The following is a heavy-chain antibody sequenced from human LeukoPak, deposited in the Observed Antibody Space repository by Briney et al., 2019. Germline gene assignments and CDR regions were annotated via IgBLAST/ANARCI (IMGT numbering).Heavy chain of an antibody. V-gene: IGHV3-11*01. CDR2: ISSTGTII. CDR1: GFTFDDYG. Sequence: GGSLRLSCAASGFTFDDYGMSWIRQAPGKGLEWVSCISSTGTIIYYADSVRGRFTISRDNTKNSLYLQVNSLRAEDTAVYYCARAYSDYDRLFDYWGQGTLVTVSS. D-gene: IGHD5-12*01. CDR3: ARAYSDYDRLFDY. J-gene: IGHJ4*02.